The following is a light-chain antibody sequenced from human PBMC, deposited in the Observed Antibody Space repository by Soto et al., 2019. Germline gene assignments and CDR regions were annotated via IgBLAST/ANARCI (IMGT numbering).Light chain of an antibody. CDR3: QQYETFSGT. CDR2: KAS. J-gene: IGKJ1*01. CDR1: QSVSSW. Sequence: DIQMTQSPSTLSASVGVRVTITCRASQSVSSWLAWYQQKPGKAPKLLIYKASSLQSGVSSRFSGSGSGTKFTLTFASLQPDDFATYYCQQYETFSGTFGPGTKVDIK. V-gene: IGKV1-5*03.